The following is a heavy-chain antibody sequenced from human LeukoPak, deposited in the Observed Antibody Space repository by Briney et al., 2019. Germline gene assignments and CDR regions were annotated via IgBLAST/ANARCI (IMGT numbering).Heavy chain of an antibody. J-gene: IGHJ5*02. Sequence: GSSVKVSCKASGYTSTGYHMHWVRQAPGQGLEWMGWINPNSGGTSYAQKFQGRVTMTRDTSISTAYMELSRLRSDDTAVYYCARGGRGVPAAIWFDPWGQGTLVTVSS. V-gene: IGHV1-2*02. CDR3: ARGGRGVPAAIWFDP. CDR2: INPNSGGT. D-gene: IGHD2-2*01. CDR1: GYTSTGYH.